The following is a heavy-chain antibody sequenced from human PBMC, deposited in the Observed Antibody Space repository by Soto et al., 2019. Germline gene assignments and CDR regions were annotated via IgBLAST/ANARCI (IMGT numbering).Heavy chain of an antibody. J-gene: IGHJ5*02. V-gene: IGHV4-30-4*01. CDR2: IYYSGST. Sequence: SEPMSLTCTVSGGSIISGDYYWSLIRQPPGKGLEWIGYIYYSGSTYYNPSLKSRVTISVDTSKNQFSLKLSSVTAADTAVYYCVRETCTSASCPWGWFDPWGQGTLVTGSS. CDR1: GGSIISGDYY. CDR3: VRETCTSASCPWGWFDP. D-gene: IGHD2-2*01.